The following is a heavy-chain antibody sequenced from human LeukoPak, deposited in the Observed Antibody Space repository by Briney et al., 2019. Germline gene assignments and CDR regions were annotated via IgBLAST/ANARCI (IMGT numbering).Heavy chain of an antibody. CDR2: IYYSGST. J-gene: IGHJ5*02. V-gene: IGHV4-39*01. D-gene: IGHD3-10*01. CDR1: GGSISSSSYY. Sequence: SETLSLTCTVSGGSISSSSYYWGWIRQPPGKGLEWIGSIYYSGSTYYNPSLKSRVTISVDTSKNQFSLKLSSVTAADTAVYYCARGGVLWFGEYGFGGPLNWFDPWGQGTLVTVSS. CDR3: ARGGVLWFGEYGFGGPLNWFDP.